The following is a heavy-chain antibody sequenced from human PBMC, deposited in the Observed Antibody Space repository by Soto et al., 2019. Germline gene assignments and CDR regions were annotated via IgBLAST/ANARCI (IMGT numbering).Heavy chain of an antibody. CDR3: TTQGFGPLHGLVDV. CDR1: GGSFSSISNHY. Sequence: QVQLQASGPGLVRPSETLSLTCTFSGGSFSSISNHYCSWIRQPPGKGLEWIGYISNNGYTSYNPTNRSRLRISVNTSKDQVSLNLASVTAADTAIYYRTTQGFGPLHGLVDVWGPGTTVTVSS. V-gene: IGHV4-4*08. J-gene: IGHJ6*02. D-gene: IGHD3-10*01. CDR2: ISNNGYT.